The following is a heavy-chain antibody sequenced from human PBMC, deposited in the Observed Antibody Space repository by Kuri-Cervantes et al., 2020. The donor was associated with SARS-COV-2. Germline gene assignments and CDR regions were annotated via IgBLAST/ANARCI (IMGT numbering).Heavy chain of an antibody. CDR2: IGTAGDP. D-gene: IGHD6-19*01. J-gene: IGHJ3*02. CDR3: ARVKAGSDAFAI. Sequence: GGSLRLSCAASGFTFSSYWMHWVRQAPGKGLVWVSTIGTAGDPYYPGSVKGRFTISRDNAKNSLYLQMNSLRAEDTALYHCARVKAGSDAFAIWGQGTMVNVSS. CDR1: GFTFSSYW. V-gene: IGHV3-13*05.